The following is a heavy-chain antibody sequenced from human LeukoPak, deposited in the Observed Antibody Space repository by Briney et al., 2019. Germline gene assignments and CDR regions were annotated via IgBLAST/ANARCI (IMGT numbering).Heavy chain of an antibody. J-gene: IGHJ3*02. V-gene: IGHV1-24*01. D-gene: IGHD3-22*01. CDR2: FDPEDGET. CDR1: GYTLTELS. Sequence: ASVKVSCKVSGYTLTELSMHWVRQAPGKGLEWMGGFDPEDGETIYAQKSQGRVTMTADTSTDTAYMELSSLRSEDTAVYSCATPDRGYYRIDAFDIWGQGTMGTVSS. CDR3: ATPDRGYYRIDAFDI.